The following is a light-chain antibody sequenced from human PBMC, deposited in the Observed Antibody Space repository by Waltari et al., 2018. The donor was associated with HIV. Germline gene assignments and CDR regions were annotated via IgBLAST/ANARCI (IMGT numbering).Light chain of an antibody. CDR2: GAS. Sequence: EIVLTQSPGTLSLSPGERATLSCRASQSVKNSYLAWYQQKPGQAPRLLIYGASSRATGIPDRFSGSGSGTDFTLTISRLEPEDFAVYYCQQYGSSLMYTFGQGTKLEIK. V-gene: IGKV3-20*01. CDR1: QSVKNSY. CDR3: QQYGSSLMYT. J-gene: IGKJ2*01.